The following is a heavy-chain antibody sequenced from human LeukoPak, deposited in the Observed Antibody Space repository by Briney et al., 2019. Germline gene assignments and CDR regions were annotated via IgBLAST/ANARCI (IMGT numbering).Heavy chain of an antibody. D-gene: IGHD3-10*01. V-gene: IGHV1-69*05. CDR1: GGTFSSYA. Sequence: GASVKVSCKASGGTFSSYAISWVRQAPGQGLEWMGGIIPIFGTANYAQKFQGRVTMTRNTSISTAYMELSSLRSEDTAVYYCARALWFGEFPSDYWGQGTLVTVSS. J-gene: IGHJ4*02. CDR2: IIPIFGTA. CDR3: ARALWFGEFPSDY.